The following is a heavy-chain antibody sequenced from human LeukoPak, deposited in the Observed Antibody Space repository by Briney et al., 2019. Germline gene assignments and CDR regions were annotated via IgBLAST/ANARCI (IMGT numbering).Heavy chain of an antibody. V-gene: IGHV3-74*01. CDR3: ASPGELLGFDY. D-gene: IGHD1-26*01. J-gene: IGHJ4*02. CDR1: GFTFSSYW. Sequence: GGSLRLSCAASGFTFSSYWMHWVRQAPGKGLVWVSRINSDGSSTSYADSVRGRFTISRDNAKNTLYLQMNSLRAEDTAVYYCASPGELLGFDYWGQGTLVTVSS. CDR2: INSDGSST.